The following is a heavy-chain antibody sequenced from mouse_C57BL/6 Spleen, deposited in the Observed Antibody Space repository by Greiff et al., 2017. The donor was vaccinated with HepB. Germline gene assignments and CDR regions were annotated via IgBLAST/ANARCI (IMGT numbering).Heavy chain of an antibody. CDR2: IDPSDSYT. CDR1: GYTFTSYW. D-gene: IGHD1-1*01. V-gene: IGHV1-59*01. J-gene: IGHJ1*03. CDR3: ARAHYGSSSGYFDV. Sequence: QVQLKQSGAELVRPGTSVKLSCKASGYTFTSYWMHWVKQRPGQGLEWIGVIDPSDSYTNYNQKFKGKATLTVDTSSSTAYMQLSSLTSEDSAVYYCARAHYGSSSGYFDVWGTGTTVTVSS.